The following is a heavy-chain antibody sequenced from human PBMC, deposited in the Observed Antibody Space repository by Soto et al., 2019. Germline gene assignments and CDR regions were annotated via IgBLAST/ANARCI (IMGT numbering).Heavy chain of an antibody. Sequence: GGSLRLSCAASGFTVSNNYMNWVRQAPGKGLESVSVLYSDGSTNYADSVKGRFTISRDIPKNTLYLQMNSLRVEDTALYYCATAFCTDGSSCGFDYWGQGALVTVSS. J-gene: IGHJ4*02. D-gene: IGHD2-8*01. V-gene: IGHV3-53*01. CDR1: GFTVSNNY. CDR3: ATAFCTDGSSCGFDY. CDR2: LYSDGST.